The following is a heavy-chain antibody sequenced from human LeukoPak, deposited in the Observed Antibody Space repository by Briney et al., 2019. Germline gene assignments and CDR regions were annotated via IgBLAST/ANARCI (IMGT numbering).Heavy chain of an antibody. Sequence: GSLRLSCAASGFTFSSYSMNWVRQAPGKGLEWVSYISSSSSTIYYADSVKGRFTISRDNSKNTLYLQMNSLRAEDTAVYYCANPQSGPAAKAFDIWGQGTMVTVSS. CDR1: GFTFSSYS. V-gene: IGHV3-48*01. CDR2: ISSSSSTI. J-gene: IGHJ3*02. D-gene: IGHD2-2*01. CDR3: ANPQSGPAAKAFDI.